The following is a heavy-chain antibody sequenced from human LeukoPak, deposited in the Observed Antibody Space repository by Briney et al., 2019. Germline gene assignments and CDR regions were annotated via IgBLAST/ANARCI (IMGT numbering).Heavy chain of an antibody. CDR2: INPNSGGT. J-gene: IGHJ4*02. D-gene: IGHD6-13*01. Sequence: ASVKVSCKASGYTFTGYYMHWVRQAPGQGLEWMGRINPNSGGTNYAQKFQGRVTMTRDTSISTACMELSRLRSDDTAVYYCASWAAGTRGGDFDYWGQGTLVTVSS. CDR3: ASWAAGTRGGDFDY. CDR1: GYTFTGYY. V-gene: IGHV1-2*06.